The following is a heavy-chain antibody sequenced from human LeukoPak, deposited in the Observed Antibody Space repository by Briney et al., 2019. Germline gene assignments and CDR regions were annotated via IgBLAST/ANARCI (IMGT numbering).Heavy chain of an antibody. Sequence: ASVKVSCRASGYTFTGYYMHWVRQAPGQGLEWMGWINPNSGVTDYAQNFQGRVTMTRDTSISTAYVELSRLRSDGTALYYCARGAGEGYTYGRYYFDYWGQGTLVTVSS. CDR3: ARGAGEGYTYGRYYFDY. CDR2: INPNSGVT. V-gene: IGHV1-2*02. J-gene: IGHJ4*02. CDR1: GYTFTGYY. D-gene: IGHD5-18*01.